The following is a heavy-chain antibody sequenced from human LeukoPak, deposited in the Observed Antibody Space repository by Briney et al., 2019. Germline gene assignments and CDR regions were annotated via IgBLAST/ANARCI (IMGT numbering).Heavy chain of an antibody. Sequence: PGGSLRLSCAASGFTVSSNYMSWVPQAPGKGLEWVSVIYSGGSTYYADSVKGRFTISRDNSKNTLYLQMNSLRAEDTAVYYCARRFPRTDAIDICGLGRTLTVSS. V-gene: IGHV3-53*01. CDR3: ARRFPRTDAIDI. CDR1: GFTVSSNY. D-gene: IGHD2-21*01. J-gene: IGHJ3*02. CDR2: IYSGGST.